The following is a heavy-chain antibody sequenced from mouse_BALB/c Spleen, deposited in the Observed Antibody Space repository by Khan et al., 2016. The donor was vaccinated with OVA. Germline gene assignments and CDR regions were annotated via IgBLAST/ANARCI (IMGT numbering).Heavy chain of an antibody. CDR1: GYTFTSYW. J-gene: IGHJ2*01. Sequence: QVRLQQSGTELARPGASVKLSRKASGYTFTSYWMQWVKQRPGQGLEWIGAVYPGDGNTRYTQKFKGKATLTADKSSSTAYIQLSSLASEDSAVYYCARGGITTGYFDYWGQGTTLTVSS. V-gene: IGHV1-87*01. CDR3: ARGGITTGYFDY. D-gene: IGHD1-1*01. CDR2: VYPGDGNT.